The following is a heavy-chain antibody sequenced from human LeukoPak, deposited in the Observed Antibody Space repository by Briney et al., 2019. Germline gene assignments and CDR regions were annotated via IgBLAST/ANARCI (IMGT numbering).Heavy chain of an antibody. CDR2: ISSSSSYI. V-gene: IGHV3-21*01. Sequence: GRSLRLSCAASGFTFTSYGMHWVRQAPGKGLEWVSSISSSSSYIYYADSVKGRFTISRDNAKNSLYLQMNSLRAEDTAVYYCARSGYSYGFGICYGMDVWGQGTTVTVSS. J-gene: IGHJ6*02. CDR3: ARSGYSYGFGICYGMDV. D-gene: IGHD5-18*01. CDR1: GFTFTSYG.